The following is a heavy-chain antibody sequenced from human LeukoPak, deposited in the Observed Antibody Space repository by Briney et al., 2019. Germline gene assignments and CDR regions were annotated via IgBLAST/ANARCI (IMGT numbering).Heavy chain of an antibody. D-gene: IGHD6-19*01. J-gene: IGHJ4*02. Sequence: KPSETLSLTCTVSGGSISSSSYYWGWIRQPPGKGLEWIGSIYYSGSTYYNPSLKSRVTISVDTSKNQFSLKLSSVTAADTAVYYCARTTPSPLRQWLVPGVFDYRGQGTLVTVSS. CDR1: GGSISSSSYY. V-gene: IGHV4-39*01. CDR3: ARTTPSPLRQWLVPGVFDY. CDR2: IYYSGST.